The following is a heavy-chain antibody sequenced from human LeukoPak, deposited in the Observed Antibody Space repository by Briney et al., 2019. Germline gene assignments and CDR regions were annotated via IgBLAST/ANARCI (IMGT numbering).Heavy chain of an antibody. CDR2: IYTSGST. CDR3: ARDTVGAPLDY. CDR1: GGSISSGSYY. D-gene: IGHD1-26*01. J-gene: IGHJ4*02. V-gene: IGHV4-61*02. Sequence: SETLSLTCTVSGGSISSGSYYWSWIRQPAGKGLGWIGRIYTSGSTNYNPSLKSRVTISVDTSKNQFSLKLSSVTAADTAVYYCARDTVGAPLDYWGQGTLVTVSS.